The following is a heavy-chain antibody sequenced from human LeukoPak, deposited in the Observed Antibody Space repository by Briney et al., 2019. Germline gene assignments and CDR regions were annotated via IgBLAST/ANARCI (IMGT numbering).Heavy chain of an antibody. V-gene: IGHV4-39*01. CDR3: ARKVEYTSGIPWHNWFDP. CDR2: IYHSGAT. D-gene: IGHD3-10*01. CDR1: VGSIRGSSYY. J-gene: IGHJ5*02. Sequence: SKTLSLTCTFSVGSIRGSSYYWGWIRQPPGKGLEWIGGIYHSGATDYNPSLKSRVAISVATSLNQFSLQLSSVTAADTAVYYCARKVEYTSGIPWHNWFDPWGQGTLVTVSS.